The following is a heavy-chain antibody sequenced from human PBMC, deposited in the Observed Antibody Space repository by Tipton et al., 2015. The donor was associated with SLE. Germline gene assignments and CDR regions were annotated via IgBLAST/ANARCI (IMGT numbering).Heavy chain of an antibody. J-gene: IGHJ1*01. CDR3: ARDPAATLFFQH. D-gene: IGHD6-13*01. Sequence: TLSLTCTVSGVSISSGSYYWTWIRQPAGKGLEGIGHIYSRGGTNYNPSLKSRVTVSVDMSKNQFSLRLSSVTAADTAVYYCARDPAATLFFQHWGQGTLVTVPS. V-gene: IGHV4-61*09. CDR1: GVSISSGSYY. CDR2: IYSRGGT.